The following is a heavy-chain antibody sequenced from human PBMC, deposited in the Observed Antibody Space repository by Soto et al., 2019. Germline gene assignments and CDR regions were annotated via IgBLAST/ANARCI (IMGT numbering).Heavy chain of an antibody. Sequence: SETLSLTCAVSCGSISSSNWWSWVRQPPGKGLEWIGEIYHSGSTNYNPSLKSRVTISVDKSKNQFSLKLSSVTAADTAVYYYARRLSYYYGMDVWGQGTTVTVSS. CDR2: IYHSGST. CDR3: ARRLSYYYGMDV. J-gene: IGHJ6*02. CDR1: CGSISSSNW. V-gene: IGHV4-4*02.